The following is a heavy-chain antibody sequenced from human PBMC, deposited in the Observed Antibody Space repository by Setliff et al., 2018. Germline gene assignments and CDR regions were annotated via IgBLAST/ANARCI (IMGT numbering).Heavy chain of an antibody. D-gene: IGHD3-22*01. CDR3: ARASDSSGYYYADAFDI. CDR1: GGSFSGYY. Sequence: PSETLSLTCAVYGGSFSGYYWSWIRQPPGKRLEWIGEINHSGSTNYNPSLKSRVTISVDTSKNQFSLNLSSVTAADTAVYYCARASDSSGYYYADAFDIWGQGTMVTVSS. V-gene: IGHV4-34*01. CDR2: INHSGST. J-gene: IGHJ3*02.